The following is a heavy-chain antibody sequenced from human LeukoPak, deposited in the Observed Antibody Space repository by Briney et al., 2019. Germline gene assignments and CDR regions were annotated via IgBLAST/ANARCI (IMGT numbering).Heavy chain of an antibody. CDR3: AHSIKTDWNDFDY. V-gene: IGHV2-5*01. J-gene: IGHJ4*02. D-gene: IGHD1-1*01. CDR2: IFWNDDK. CDR1: GFSLSTSGGG. Sequence: SGPTLVKPTHTLTLTCTFCGFSLSTSGGGVGWIRQTPGKTLEGVSLIFWNDDKRYSPSLKSRLNITKDTSKNQVVLTMTSMDPVDTATYYCAHSIKTDWNDFDYWGQGALVTVSS.